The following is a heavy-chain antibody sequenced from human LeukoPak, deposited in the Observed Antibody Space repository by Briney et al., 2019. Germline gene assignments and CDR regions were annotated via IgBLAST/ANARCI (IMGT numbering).Heavy chain of an antibody. CDR2: IRSKAYGGTT. D-gene: IGHD6-6*01. CDR3: TRGRIAARNNWFDP. Sequence: GGSLRLSCTASGFTFGDYAMSWFRQAPGKGLEWVGFIRSKAYGGTTEYAASVKGRFTISRDDSKSIAYLQMNSLKTEDTAVYYCTRGRIAARNNWFDPWGQGTLVTVSS. J-gene: IGHJ5*02. CDR1: GFTFGDYA. V-gene: IGHV3-49*03.